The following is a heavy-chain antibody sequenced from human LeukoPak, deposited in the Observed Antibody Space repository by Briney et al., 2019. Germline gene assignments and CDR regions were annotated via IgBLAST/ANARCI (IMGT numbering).Heavy chain of an antibody. J-gene: IGHJ4*02. D-gene: IGHD3-9*01. CDR3: AKERGYYDILTGYHDY. V-gene: IGHV3-21*04. CDR2: ISSSSSYI. CDR1: GFTFSSYS. Sequence: GGSLRLSCAASGFTFSSYSMNWVRQAPGKGLEWVSSISSSSSYIYYADSVKGRFTISRDNSKNTLYLQMNSLRAEDTAVYYCAKERGYYDILTGYHDYWGQGTLVTVSS.